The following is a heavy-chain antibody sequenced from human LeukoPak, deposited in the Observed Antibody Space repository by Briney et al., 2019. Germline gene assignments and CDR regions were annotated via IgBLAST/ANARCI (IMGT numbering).Heavy chain of an antibody. J-gene: IGHJ4*02. CDR3: ARDRGAGY. V-gene: IGHV3-30*03. D-gene: IGHD3-10*01. Sequence: GGSLRPSGAASGFTFSSYGMHWVRQAPGKGLEWVAVISYDGSNKYYADSVKGRFTISRDNSKNTLYLQMNSLRAEDTAVYYCARDRGAGYWGQGTLVTVSS. CDR2: ISYDGSNK. CDR1: GFTFSSYG.